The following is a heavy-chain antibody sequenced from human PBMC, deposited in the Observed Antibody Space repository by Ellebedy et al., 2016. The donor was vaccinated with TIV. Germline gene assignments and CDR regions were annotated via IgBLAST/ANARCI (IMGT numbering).Heavy chain of an antibody. Sequence: GGSLRLSCAASGFTFSSYGMHWVRQAPGKGLEWVAVISYDGSNKYYADSVKGRFTISRDNSKNTLYLQMNSLRAEDTAVYYCAKGTPRMGIDYWGQGTLVTVSS. CDR3: AKGTPRMGIDY. D-gene: IGHD7-27*01. CDR1: GFTFSSYG. J-gene: IGHJ4*02. CDR2: ISYDGSNK. V-gene: IGHV3-30*18.